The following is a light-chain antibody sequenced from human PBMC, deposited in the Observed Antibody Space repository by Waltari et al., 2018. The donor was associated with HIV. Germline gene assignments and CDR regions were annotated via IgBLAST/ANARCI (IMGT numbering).Light chain of an antibody. Sequence: QSVLTQPPSASGTPGQRVTISCSGSSSHIGSNTVNSYQQLPGTAPKLLIYSNNQRPSGVPDRFSGSQSGTSASLAISGLQSEDEADYYCAAWDDSLNGVVFGGGTKLTVL. CDR3: AAWDDSLNGVV. J-gene: IGLJ2*01. V-gene: IGLV1-44*01. CDR2: SNN. CDR1: SSHIGSNT.